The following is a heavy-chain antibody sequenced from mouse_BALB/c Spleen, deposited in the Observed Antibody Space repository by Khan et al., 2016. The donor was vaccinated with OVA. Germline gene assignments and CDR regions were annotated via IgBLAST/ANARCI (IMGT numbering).Heavy chain of an antibody. D-gene: IGHD4-1*02. Sequence: QIQLVQSGPELKKPGETVKISCKASGYTFTNYGMNWVKQAPGKGFKWMGWINTYTGETTYADDFKGRFAFSLETSASTAFLQINNLKNEDMATYFCARSNSYWYFDVWGAGTTVTVSS. CDR1: GYTFTNYG. J-gene: IGHJ1*01. CDR3: ARSNSYWYFDV. V-gene: IGHV9-1*02. CDR2: INTYTGET.